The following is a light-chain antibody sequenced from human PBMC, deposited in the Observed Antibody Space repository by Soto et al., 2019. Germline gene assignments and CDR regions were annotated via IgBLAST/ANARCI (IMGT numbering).Light chain of an antibody. CDR2: KAS. Sequence: DIQMTQSPSTLSASVGDRVTITCRASQSISVWLAWYQQKAGKAPNLLIYKASRLESGVPSRFSGSGSGTEFTLTISSLQPDDFATYYCQQYTNYYTFGQGTRLEI. CDR3: QQYTNYYT. J-gene: IGKJ5*01. V-gene: IGKV1-5*03. CDR1: QSISVW.